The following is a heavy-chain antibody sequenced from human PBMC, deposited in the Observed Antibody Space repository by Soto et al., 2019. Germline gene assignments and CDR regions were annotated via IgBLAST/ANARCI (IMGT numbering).Heavy chain of an antibody. Sequence: QVQLQQWGAGLLKPSETLSLTCAVYGGFVSSGSYYWSWIRQPPGKGLEWIGEMSHSGGTHFNPCLKSGVSISVDTSKNQFSLKMSSVTAADTALYYCARVERGTATTVVDAFDIWGPGTMVTVSS. CDR3: ARVERGTATTVVDAFDI. CDR1: GGFVSSGSYY. CDR2: MSHSGGT. J-gene: IGHJ3*02. V-gene: IGHV4-34*01. D-gene: IGHD1-1*01.